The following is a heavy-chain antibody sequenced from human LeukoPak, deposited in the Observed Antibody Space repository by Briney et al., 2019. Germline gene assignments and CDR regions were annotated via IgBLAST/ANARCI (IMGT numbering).Heavy chain of an antibody. CDR3: ARRLVVATSSDAFDV. CDR1: GFIFSSYG. Sequence: PGGSLRLSCAASGFIFSSYGMHWVRQAPGKGLEWVALISFNGGHQVYADSVKGRFTVSRDNSKNTLSLQIRSLRPDDTAIYYCARRLVVATSSDAFDVWGQGTMVTVSS. V-gene: IGHV3-30*19. D-gene: IGHD2-15*01. CDR2: ISFNGGHQ. J-gene: IGHJ3*01.